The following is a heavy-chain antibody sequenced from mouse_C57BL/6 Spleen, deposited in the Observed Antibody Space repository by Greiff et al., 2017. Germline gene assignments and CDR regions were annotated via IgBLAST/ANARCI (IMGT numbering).Heavy chain of an antibody. D-gene: IGHD1-1*01. CDR3: APGDITAVVATNYYAMDY. Sequence: VMLVESGAELARPGASVKLSCKASGYTFTSYGISWVKQRPGQGLEWIGEIYPRSGNTYYNEKFKGKATLTADKSSSTAYMELRSLTSEDSAVYFWAPGDITAVVATNYYAMDYWGQGTSVTVSS. CDR2: IYPRSGNT. CDR1: GYTFTSYG. J-gene: IGHJ4*01. V-gene: IGHV1-81*01.